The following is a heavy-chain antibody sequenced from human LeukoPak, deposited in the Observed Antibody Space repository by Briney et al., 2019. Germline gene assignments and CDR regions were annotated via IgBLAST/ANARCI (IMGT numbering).Heavy chain of an antibody. D-gene: IGHD3-9*01. CDR1: GASISRTTYY. CDR2: IYYSGST. V-gene: IGHV4-61*05. CDR3: ARHGVTDYDILTGYHPYYGMDV. Sequence: SETLSLTCSVSGASISRTTYYWGWIRQPPGKGLEWIGYIYYSGSTNYNPSLKSRVTISVDTSKNQFSLKLSSVTAADTAVYYCARHGVTDYDILTGYHPYYGMDVWGQGTTVTVSS. J-gene: IGHJ6*02.